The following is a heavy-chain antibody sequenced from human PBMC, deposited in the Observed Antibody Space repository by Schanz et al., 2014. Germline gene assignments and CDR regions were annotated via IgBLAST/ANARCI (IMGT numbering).Heavy chain of an antibody. CDR3: ARRVVPATMGLYFDL. J-gene: IGHJ4*02. V-gene: IGHV4-59*08. CDR2: IYSSGIA. D-gene: IGHD2-21*01. Sequence: QVQLQESGPGLVKPSETLSLMCTVSGGSMDTHYWGWIRQPPGKGLEWIAFIYSSGIANYNPSLESRVTISVDTSKNQFPLRLTSVPAADTATYYCARRVVPATMGLYFDLWGQGTLVTVSS. CDR1: GGSMDTHY.